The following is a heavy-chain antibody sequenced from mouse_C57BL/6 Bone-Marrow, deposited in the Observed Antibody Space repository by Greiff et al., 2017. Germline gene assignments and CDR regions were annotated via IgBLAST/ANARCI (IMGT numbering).Heavy chain of an antibody. Sequence: VQLQQSGPELVKPGASVKISCKASGYSFTGYYMNWVKQSPEKSLEWIGEINPSTGDTTYNQKFKAKATLTVDKSSSTAYMQLKSLTSEDSAVYYCARRGYYDYDGFAYWGQGTLVTVSA. CDR2: INPSTGDT. CDR3: ARRGYYDYDGFAY. V-gene: IGHV1-42*01. J-gene: IGHJ3*01. CDR1: GYSFTGYY. D-gene: IGHD2-4*01.